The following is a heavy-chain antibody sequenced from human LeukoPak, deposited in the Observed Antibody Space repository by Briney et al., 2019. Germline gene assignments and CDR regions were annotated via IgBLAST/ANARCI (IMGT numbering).Heavy chain of an antibody. J-gene: IGHJ3*02. CDR3: ATMYGSGSYYAFDI. D-gene: IGHD3-10*01. V-gene: IGHV3-7*01. CDR2: IKQDGSEK. Sequence: GGSLRLSCAASGFTFSSYWMSWVRQAPGKGLEWVANIKQDGSEKYYVDSVKGRFTISRDNAKNSLYLQMNSLRAEDTAVYYCATMYGSGSYYAFDIWGQGTMVTVSS. CDR1: GFTFSSYW.